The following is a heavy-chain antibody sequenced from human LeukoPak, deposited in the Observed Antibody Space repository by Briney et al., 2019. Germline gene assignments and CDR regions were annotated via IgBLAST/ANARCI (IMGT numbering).Heavy chain of an antibody. V-gene: IGHV3-21*01. CDR1: GFTFSSYS. J-gene: IGHJ4*02. CDR3: ARALSSGLDY. Sequence: GGSLRLSCAASGFTFSSYSMNWVRQAPGKGLEWVSSISSSSSYIYYADSVKGRFTISRDNPKNSLYLQMNSLRAEDTAVYYCARALSSGLDYWGQGTLVTVSS. CDR2: ISSSSSYI. D-gene: IGHD6-19*01.